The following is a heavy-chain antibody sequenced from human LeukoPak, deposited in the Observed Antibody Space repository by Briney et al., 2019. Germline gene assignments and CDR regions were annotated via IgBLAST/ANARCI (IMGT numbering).Heavy chain of an antibody. V-gene: IGHV4-34*01. CDR1: GGSFSGYY. D-gene: IGHD2-15*01. CDR3: ARGSLDGYHDY. CDR2: INHSGST. Sequence: PSETLSLTCAVYGGSFSGYYWSWIRQPPGKGLEWIGEINHSGSTNYNPSLKSRVTISVDTSKNQFSLKLSSVTAADTAVYYCARGSLDGYHDYLGQGTLVTVSS. J-gene: IGHJ4*02.